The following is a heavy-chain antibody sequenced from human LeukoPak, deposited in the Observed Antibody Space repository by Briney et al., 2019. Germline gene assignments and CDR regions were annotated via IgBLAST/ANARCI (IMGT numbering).Heavy chain of an antibody. CDR1: RFTFSIFA. CDR3: ARGGKIALAGTRSYQYFQH. J-gene: IGHJ1*01. D-gene: IGHD6-19*01. Sequence: GGSLRLSCAASRFTFSIFAMNWVRQAPGKGLEWVAYIRYDGSNRYYADSVKGRFTISRDNAKNTLYLQLNSLRAEDTALYYCARGGKIALAGTRSYQYFQHWGQGTLVTVSS. V-gene: IGHV3-30*02. CDR2: IRYDGSNR.